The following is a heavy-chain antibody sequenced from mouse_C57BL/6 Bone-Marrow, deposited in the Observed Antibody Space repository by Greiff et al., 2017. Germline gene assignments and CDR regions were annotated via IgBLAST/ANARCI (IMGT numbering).Heavy chain of an antibody. Sequence: QVHVKQSGAELVKPGASVKLSCKASGYTFTSYWMHWVKQRPGRGLEWIGRIDPNSGGTKYNEKFKSKATLTVDKPSSTAYMQLSSLTSEDSAVYYCARERYGSSYGYFDVWGTGTTVTVSS. D-gene: IGHD1-1*01. J-gene: IGHJ1*03. CDR3: ARERYGSSYGYFDV. CDR2: IDPNSGGT. CDR1: GYTFTSYW. V-gene: IGHV1-72*01.